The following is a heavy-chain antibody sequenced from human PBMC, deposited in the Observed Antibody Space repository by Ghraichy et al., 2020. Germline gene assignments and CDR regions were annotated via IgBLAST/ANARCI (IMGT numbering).Heavy chain of an antibody. J-gene: IGHJ2*01. Sequence: ESLNISCAVSGDSINSNNWWNWVRQPPGKGLEWIGEIYHSGTTKYNPSLKSRVTISVDKSKSQFSLNLTSVTAADAAVYYCTRDPGWTTAGFDLWGRGTLVTVSS. V-gene: IGHV4-4*02. D-gene: IGHD4-17*01. CDR1: GDSINSNNW. CDR2: IYHSGTT. CDR3: TRDPGWTTAGFDL.